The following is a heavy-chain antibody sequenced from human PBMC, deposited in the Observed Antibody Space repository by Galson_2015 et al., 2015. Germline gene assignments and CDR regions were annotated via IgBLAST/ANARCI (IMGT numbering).Heavy chain of an antibody. CDR1: GGTFSSYA. V-gene: IGHV1-69*13. Sequence: SVKVSCKASGGTFSSYAISCVRQSPGQGLEWMGWILPIFGTAHYAQKFQGRVTITADESTSTAYMELSSLRSEDTAVYYCAKANVLRYFDWLPDACEIWGQGTMVTVSS. CDR3: AKANVLRYFDWLPDACEI. D-gene: IGHD3-9*01. CDR2: ILPIFGTA. J-gene: IGHJ3*02.